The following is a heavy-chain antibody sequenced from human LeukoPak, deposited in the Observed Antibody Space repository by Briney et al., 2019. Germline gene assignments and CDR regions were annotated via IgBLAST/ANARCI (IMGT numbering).Heavy chain of an antibody. CDR1: GFTFSSCG. CDR2: ISYDGSNK. CDR3: AKALTSGWYLDAFNI. V-gene: IGHV3-30*18. J-gene: IGHJ3*02. D-gene: IGHD6-19*01. Sequence: GRTLRLSCAASGFTFSSCGMHWVRQAPGKGLEWVAVISYDGSNKYYADSVKGRFTISRDNSKNTLFLEMNSLRAEDTAVYYCAKALTSGWYLDAFNIWGQGTMVTVSS.